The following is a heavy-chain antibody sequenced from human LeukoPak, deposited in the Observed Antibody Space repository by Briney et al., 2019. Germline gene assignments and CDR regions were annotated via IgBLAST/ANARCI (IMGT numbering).Heavy chain of an antibody. CDR1: GFTFRNYW. J-gene: IGHJ4*02. Sequence: PGGSLRLSCAASGFTFRNYWMTWVRQAPGKGLEWVANIRQDGSDKHYVDSVRGRFTISRDNAKNSLYLQMDTLRAEDTAVYYCARWGGGFDYWGQGTLVTVSS. D-gene: IGHD1-26*01. CDR2: IRQDGSDK. CDR3: ARWGGGFDY. V-gene: IGHV3-7*05.